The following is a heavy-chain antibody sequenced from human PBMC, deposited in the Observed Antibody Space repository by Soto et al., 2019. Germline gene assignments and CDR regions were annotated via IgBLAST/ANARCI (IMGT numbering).Heavy chain of an antibody. Sequence: EVQLVEPGGGLVQPGGSQRLSCAASGFTFSSYWMHWVRQAPGKGLVWVSRINSDGSSTSYADSVKGRFTISRDNAKNTLYLQMNSLRAEDTAVYYCARDQGYCSGGSCYVAGYWGQGTLVTVSS. CDR2: INSDGSST. V-gene: IGHV3-74*01. CDR1: GFTFSSYW. J-gene: IGHJ4*02. CDR3: ARDQGYCSGGSCYVAGY. D-gene: IGHD2-15*01.